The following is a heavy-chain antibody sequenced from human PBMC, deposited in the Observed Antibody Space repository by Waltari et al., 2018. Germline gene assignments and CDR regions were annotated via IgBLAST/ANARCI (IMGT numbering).Heavy chain of an antibody. CDR3: ASGRELLQRFDY. Sequence: QVQLVQSWAEVKKPGASVTVSCEASGYTFPCYCTPWVRQAPGHGLEWMGWSNPNSGGTNYEQKFQGRVTMNRDTSISTAYMELSRLRSEDTAVYYCASGRELLQRFDYWGQGTLVTVSS. D-gene: IGHD1-26*01. J-gene: IGHJ4*02. CDR2: SNPNSGGT. V-gene: IGHV1-2*02. CDR1: GYTFPCYC.